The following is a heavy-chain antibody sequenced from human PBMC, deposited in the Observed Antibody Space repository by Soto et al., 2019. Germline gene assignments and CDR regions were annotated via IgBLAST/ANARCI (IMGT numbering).Heavy chain of an antibody. CDR3: ARGNSSGWYIVPLNY. V-gene: IGHV4-61*01. J-gene: IGHJ4*02. Sequence: QVQLQESGPGLVKPSETLSLTCTVSGGSVSSGRYYWSWIRQPPGKGLEWIGYIYYSGSTNYNPSLKSRVTISVDTSKNQFSLKLSSVTAADTAVYYCARGNSSGWYIVPLNYWGQGTLVTVSS. CDR2: IYYSGST. CDR1: GGSVSSGRYY. D-gene: IGHD6-19*01.